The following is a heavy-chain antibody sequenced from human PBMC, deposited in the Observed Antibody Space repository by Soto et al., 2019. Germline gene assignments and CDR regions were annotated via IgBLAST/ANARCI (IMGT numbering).Heavy chain of an antibody. Sequence: LGESLNISCKGSGYSFTSYWIGWVRQMPGKGLEWMGIIYPGDSDTRYSPSFQGQVTISADKSISTAYLQWSSLKASDTAIYYCARHGDYVSEYVTYWGQGTLVTXSS. CDR3: ARHGDYVSEYVTY. V-gene: IGHV5-51*01. D-gene: IGHD4-17*01. CDR1: GYSFTSYW. CDR2: IYPGDSDT. J-gene: IGHJ4*02.